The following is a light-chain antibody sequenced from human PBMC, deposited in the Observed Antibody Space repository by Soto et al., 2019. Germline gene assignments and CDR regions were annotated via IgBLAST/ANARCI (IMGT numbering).Light chain of an antibody. CDR1: QSVSSN. CDR3: QQYHNWWT. Sequence: EIVMTQPPATLSVSPGERATLSCRASQSVSSNLAWYQQKPGQAPRLLIYGASTRATGVPTRFSGSGSGTEFTLTVSSLQSEDFAVYYCQQYHNWWTFGQGTKVEIK. CDR2: GAS. V-gene: IGKV3-15*01. J-gene: IGKJ1*01.